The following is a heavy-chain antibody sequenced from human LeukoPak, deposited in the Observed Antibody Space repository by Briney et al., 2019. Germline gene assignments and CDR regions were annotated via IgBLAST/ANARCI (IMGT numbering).Heavy chain of an antibody. V-gene: IGHV3-23*01. CDR1: GITFSSYA. CDR3: AKDNDDFWSGYSRTSYYFDY. J-gene: IGHJ4*02. Sequence: PGGSLRLSCVASGITFSSYAMSWVRQAPGKGLEWVSAISGSGGSTYYADSVKGRFTISRDNSKNTLYLQMNSLRAEDTAVYYCAKDNDDFWSGYSRTSYYFDYWGQGTLVTVSS. D-gene: IGHD3-3*01. CDR2: ISGSGGST.